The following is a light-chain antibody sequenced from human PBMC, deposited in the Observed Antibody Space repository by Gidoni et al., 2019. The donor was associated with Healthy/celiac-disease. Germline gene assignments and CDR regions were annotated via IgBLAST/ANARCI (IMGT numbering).Light chain of an antibody. CDR2: EVS. Sequence: QSALTQPPSASGSPGQSVTISCTVTSSDGGGYNYVSWYQQHPGKAPKLMIYEVSTWPSGVPDRCSGSKSGNMASLTVSGRQAEDEADYYCSSYAGSNKGVFGTGTKVTVL. CDR1: SSDGGGYNY. V-gene: IGLV2-8*01. CDR3: SSYAGSNKGV. J-gene: IGLJ1*01.